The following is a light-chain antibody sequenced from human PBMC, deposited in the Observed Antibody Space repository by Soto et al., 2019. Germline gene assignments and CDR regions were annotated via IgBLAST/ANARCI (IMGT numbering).Light chain of an antibody. CDR1: QSVSSN. CDR2: GAS. CDR3: QQYNDWRIT. J-gene: IGKJ5*01. Sequence: EIVMTQSPATLSVSPGERATLSCRASQSVSSNFAWYQQKPGQAPRLLIYGASTRATGIPAKFSGSGSGTEFTLTISSLLSEDFAVYYCQQYNDWRITFGQGTRLEIK. V-gene: IGKV3-15*01.